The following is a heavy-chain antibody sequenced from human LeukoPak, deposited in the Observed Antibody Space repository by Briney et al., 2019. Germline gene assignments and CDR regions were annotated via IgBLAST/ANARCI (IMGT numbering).Heavy chain of an antibody. D-gene: IGHD6-13*01. CDR2: IIPIFGTA. J-gene: IGHJ6*03. CDR3: ARAVWGGSSWPTQYYYYYYMDV. Sequence: ASVKVSCKASGGTFSSYAISWVRQAPGQGLEWMGGIIPIFGTANYAQKFQGRVTITADESTSTAYMELSSLRSEDTAVYYCARAVWGGSSWPTQYYYYYYMDVWGKGTTVTVSS. V-gene: IGHV1-69*01. CDR1: GGTFSSYA.